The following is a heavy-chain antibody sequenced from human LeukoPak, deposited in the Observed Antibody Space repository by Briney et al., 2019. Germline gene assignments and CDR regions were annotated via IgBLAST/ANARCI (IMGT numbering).Heavy chain of an antibody. J-gene: IGHJ4*02. CDR3: ARLLGTWNTFDY. D-gene: IGHD1-1*01. CDR2: INPNSGGT. Sequence: GASVKVSCKASGYTFTGYYMHWVRQASGQGLEWMGWINPNSGGTNYAQKFQGRVTMTRGTSISTAYMELSRLRSDDTAVYYCARLLGTWNTFDYWGQGTLVTVSS. CDR1: GYTFTGYY. V-gene: IGHV1-2*02.